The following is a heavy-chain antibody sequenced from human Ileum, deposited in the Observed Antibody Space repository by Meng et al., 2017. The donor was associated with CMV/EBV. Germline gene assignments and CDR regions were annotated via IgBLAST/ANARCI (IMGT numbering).Heavy chain of an antibody. CDR3: ARAGARGVPVDL. CDR1: GDSIKNYC. V-gene: IGHV4-4*07. CDR2: IHYSGGT. J-gene: IGHJ4*02. D-gene: IGHD3-10*01. Sequence: VQRHGLSPRRVSPSDTLSSSCTVSGDSIKNYCWTWLRRPAGKGLEWLGRIHYSGGTDDNPSLKSRVTLSIDTSKNQLSLKIYSVTAADTAVYYCARAGARGVPVDLWGQGTLVTASS.